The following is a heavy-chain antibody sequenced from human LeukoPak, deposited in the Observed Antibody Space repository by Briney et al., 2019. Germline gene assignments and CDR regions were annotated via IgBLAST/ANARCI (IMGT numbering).Heavy chain of an antibody. CDR3: ARGYDSGSYYRH. CDR2: INHSGST. J-gene: IGHJ4*02. Sequence: SETLSLTCAVYGGSFSGYYWSWIRQPPGKELEWIGEINHSGSTNYNPSLKSRVTISVDTSKNLFSLRLSFVTAADTAVYYCARGYDSGSYYRHWGQGTLVTVSS. D-gene: IGHD3-10*01. CDR1: GGSFSGYY. V-gene: IGHV4-34*01.